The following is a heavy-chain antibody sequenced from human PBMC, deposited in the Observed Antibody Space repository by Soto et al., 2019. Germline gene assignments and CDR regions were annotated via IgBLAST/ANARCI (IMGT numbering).Heavy chain of an antibody. Sequence: PSETLSLTCTVSGGSISSSSYYWGWIRQPPGKGLEWIGSIYYSGSTYYNPSLKSRVTISVDTSKNQFSLKLSSVTAADTAVYYCARTVVVITKWKPWYFDDWGQGTLVIVSS. CDR3: ARTVVVITKWKPWYFDD. J-gene: IGHJ4*02. D-gene: IGHD3-22*01. V-gene: IGHV4-39*01. CDR2: IYYSGST. CDR1: GGSISSSSYY.